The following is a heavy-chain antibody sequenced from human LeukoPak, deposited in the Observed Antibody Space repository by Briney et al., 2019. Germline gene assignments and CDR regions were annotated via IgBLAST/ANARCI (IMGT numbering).Heavy chain of an antibody. V-gene: IGHV3-7*01. CDR2: IKQDGSEK. J-gene: IGHJ4*02. CDR3: ARDDFWSGYLFDY. CDR1: GFTFSSYW. D-gene: IGHD3-3*01. Sequence: GGSLRLSCAASGFTFSSYWMSWVRQAPGKGLEWVANIKQDGSEKYYVDSAKGRLTISRDNAKNSLYLQMNSLRAEDTAVYYCARDDFWSGYLFDYWGQGTLVTVSS.